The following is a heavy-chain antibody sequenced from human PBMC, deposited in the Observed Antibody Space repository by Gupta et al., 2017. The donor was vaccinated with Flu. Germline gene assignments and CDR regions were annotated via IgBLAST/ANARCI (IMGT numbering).Heavy chain of an antibody. D-gene: IGHD2-2*01. CDR3: AKDITYCGTTSCYEESDS. CDR1: GFSFSNKV. Sequence: EVQLLASGGGLVQPGGSLRLSCVASGFSFSNKVMSWVRQTPGKGLEWVSGIHVSGGQTYYADSVKGRFTISRDNSKNTLFLQMNSLRAEDTATYYCAKDITYCGTTSCYEESDSWGQGTLVTVSS. CDR2: IHVSGGQT. J-gene: IGHJ5*01. V-gene: IGHV3-23*01.